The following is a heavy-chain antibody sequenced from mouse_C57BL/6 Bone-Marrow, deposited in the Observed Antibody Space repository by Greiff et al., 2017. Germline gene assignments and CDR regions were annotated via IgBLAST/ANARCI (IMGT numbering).Heavy chain of an antibody. CDR1: GFTFSSYG. Sequence: EVQLQESGGDLVKPGGSLKLSCAASGFTFSSYGMSWVRQTPDKRLEWVATISSGGSYTYYPDSVKGRFTISRDNAKNTLYLQMSSLKSEDTAMYYCARGEGDCWGKGTTLTVSS. CDR2: ISSGGSYT. J-gene: IGHJ2*01. V-gene: IGHV5-6*01. CDR3: ARGEGDC.